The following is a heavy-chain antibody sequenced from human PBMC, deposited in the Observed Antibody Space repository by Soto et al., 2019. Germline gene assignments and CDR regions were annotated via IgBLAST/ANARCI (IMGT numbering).Heavy chain of an antibody. J-gene: IGHJ5*02. CDR2: ISGSGDST. D-gene: IGHD5-18*01. CDR1: GFSFRKYA. V-gene: IGHV3-23*01. Sequence: PGGSLRLSCVGSGFSFRKYAMNWVRQAPGKGLEWVSSISGSGDSTYYADSVKGRFTISRDNSKNTLYLQVNSLRAEDTAVYYCAKDRSVDTRDWFDPWGQGTLVTVSS. CDR3: AKDRSVDTRDWFDP.